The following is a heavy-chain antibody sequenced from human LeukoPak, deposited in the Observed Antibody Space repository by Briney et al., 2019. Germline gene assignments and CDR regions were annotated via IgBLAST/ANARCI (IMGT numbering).Heavy chain of an antibody. CDR3: ATDRGPTANWFDP. Sequence: ASVKVSCKASGYTFTDYYVHWVRQAPGKGLEWMGGFDPEDGETIYAQKFQGRVTMTEDTSTDTAYMELSSLRSEDTAVYYCATDRGPTANWFDPWGQGTLVTVSS. V-gene: IGHV1-24*01. CDR2: FDPEDGET. J-gene: IGHJ5*02. CDR1: GYTFTDYY. D-gene: IGHD4-17*01.